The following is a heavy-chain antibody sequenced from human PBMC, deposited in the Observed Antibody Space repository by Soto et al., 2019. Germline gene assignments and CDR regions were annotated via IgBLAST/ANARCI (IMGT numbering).Heavy chain of an antibody. D-gene: IGHD3-10*01. V-gene: IGHV3-30*18. Sequence: GGSLRLSCAGSGFTFRWFGMNWVRQAPGKGLEWVARISNDGSNEYYVDPVKGRFTISRDNSKNTLYLQMDSLRAEDTAVYYCAKGEVRGIIPSYFDYWGLGTLVTVS. CDR2: ISNDGSNE. CDR3: AKGEVRGIIPSYFDY. CDR1: GFTFRWFG. J-gene: IGHJ4*02.